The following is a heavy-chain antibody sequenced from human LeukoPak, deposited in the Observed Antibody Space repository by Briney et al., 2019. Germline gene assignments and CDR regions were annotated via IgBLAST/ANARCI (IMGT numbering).Heavy chain of an antibody. Sequence: AGGSLRLSCAASGFGVSRNYMSWVRQAPEKGLEWVSVIYSDERTYYADSVKGRFTISRDNSKNTLYLQMNRLRAEDTAVYYCARDPAYCSGGICYSNAFDSWGQGTMVTVSS. J-gene: IGHJ3*02. D-gene: IGHD2-15*01. CDR3: ARDPAYCSGGICYSNAFDS. CDR1: GFGVSRNY. CDR2: IYSDERT. V-gene: IGHV3-66*01.